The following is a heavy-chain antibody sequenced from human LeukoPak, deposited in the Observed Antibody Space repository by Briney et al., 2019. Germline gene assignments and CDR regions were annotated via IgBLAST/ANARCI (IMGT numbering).Heavy chain of an antibody. V-gene: IGHV1-69*13. Sequence: ASVKVSCKASGGTFSSYAISWVRQAPGQGLEWMGGIIPIFGTANYAQKFQGRVTITADESTSTAYMELSRLRSEDTAVYYCASDFQHGDAFDISGQGTMVTVSS. CDR3: ASDFQHGDAFDI. J-gene: IGHJ3*02. CDR1: GGTFSSYA. D-gene: IGHD2-2*01. CDR2: IIPIFGTA.